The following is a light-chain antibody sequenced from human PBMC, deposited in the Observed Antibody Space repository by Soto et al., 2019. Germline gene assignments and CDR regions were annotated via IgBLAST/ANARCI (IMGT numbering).Light chain of an antibody. CDR1: QSIHTS. CDR3: QQRYSWLRV. CDR2: DST. V-gene: IGKV1-13*02. J-gene: IGKJ1*01. Sequence: QMTQSPSSLSASVGDRVTITCRASQSIHTSLAWYQQKSGKPPRLVIYDSTLRANGVPDRFGGSRSGTEFTLTISSLESDDFAIYYCQQRYSWLRVFGPGTKVDIK.